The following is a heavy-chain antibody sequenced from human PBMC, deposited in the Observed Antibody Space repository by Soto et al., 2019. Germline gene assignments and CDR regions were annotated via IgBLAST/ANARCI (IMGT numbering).Heavy chain of an antibody. V-gene: IGHV1-69*12. CDR2: IIPVFGTP. CDR3: ARGDATKIVVTTYYAMDV. D-gene: IGHD3-22*01. CDR1: GGSLSNYG. J-gene: IGHJ6*02. Sequence: QVQLVQSGAEVKKPGSSVKVSCKASGGSLSNYGISWVRQAPGQGLEWVGAIIPVFGTPNYAQKFQDRVTITADESTTTGYMEVRSLTSEDTAVYYCARGDATKIVVTTYYAMDVWGQGTTVTVSS.